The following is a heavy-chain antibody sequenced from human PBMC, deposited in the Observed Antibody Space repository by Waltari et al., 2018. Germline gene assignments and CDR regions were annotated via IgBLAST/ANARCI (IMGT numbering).Heavy chain of an antibody. Sequence: HLQLQVSGPGLVKPSETLSLTCTVSGASIRSPHFFWGWIRQSPGKGLEWIGTIYYTENRYYNPSLKSRLSISQDASKTQLSLKLNSATAADTAVYYCATTVPAGGSSFDYWTQGTLVTVSS. CDR2: IYYTENR. V-gene: IGHV4-39*07. D-gene: IGHD3-10*01. CDR3: ATTVPAGGSSFDY. CDR1: GASIRSPHFF. J-gene: IGHJ4*02.